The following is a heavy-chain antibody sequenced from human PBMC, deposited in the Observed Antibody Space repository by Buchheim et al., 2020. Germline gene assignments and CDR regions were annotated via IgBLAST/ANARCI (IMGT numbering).Heavy chain of an antibody. CDR1: GGTFNSDP. Sequence: QVQLVQSGAEVKKPGSSVKVSCKASGGTFNSDPISWVRQAPGQTFEWMGRIIPIFGTPTYAQKFQGRVTMTGDTSTSTAYMDLRSMRIEDTAVYYCAREPGIAVSGTWWFDPWGQGTL. CDR2: IIPIFGTP. CDR3: AREPGIAVSGTWWFDP. D-gene: IGHD6-13*01. J-gene: IGHJ5*02. V-gene: IGHV1-69*14.